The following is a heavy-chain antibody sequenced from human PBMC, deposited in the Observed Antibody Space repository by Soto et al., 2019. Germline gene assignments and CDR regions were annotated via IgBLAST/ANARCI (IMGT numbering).Heavy chain of an antibody. J-gene: IGHJ6*02. CDR1: GFTFSSYA. CDR2: ISYEGSNK. D-gene: IGHD6-13*01. Sequence: GGSLRLSCAASGFTFSSYAMHWVRQAPGKGLEWVAVISYEGSNKYYADSVKGRFTISRDNSKNTLYLQMNSLRAEDTAVYYCARSGQQLVYPYYYYGMDVWGQGTTVTVSS. CDR3: ARSGQQLVYPYYYYGMDV. V-gene: IGHV3-30-3*01.